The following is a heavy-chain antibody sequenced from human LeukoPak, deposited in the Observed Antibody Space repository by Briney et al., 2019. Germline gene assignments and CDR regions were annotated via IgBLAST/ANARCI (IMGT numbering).Heavy chain of an antibody. CDR1: GFTFSSYA. V-gene: IGHV3-23*01. CDR2: ISGSGGDT. CDR3: ARAGGSTVSHSDY. D-gene: IGHD4-17*01. J-gene: IGHJ4*02. Sequence: GGSLRLSCAASGFTFSSYAMSWVRQPPGKGLEWVSAISGSGGDTYYADSVKGRFTISKDNAKNSLYLQMNSLRAEDTAVYYCARAGGSTVSHSDYWGQGTLVTVSS.